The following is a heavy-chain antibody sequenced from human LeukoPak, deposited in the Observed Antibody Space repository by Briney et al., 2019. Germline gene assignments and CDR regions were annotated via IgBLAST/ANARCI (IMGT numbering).Heavy chain of an antibody. J-gene: IGHJ6*03. CDR1: GGSFSGYY. CDR2: ITHSGST. D-gene: IGHD2-2*01. V-gene: IGHV4-34*01. Sequence: SETLSLTCAVHGGSFSGYYWSWIRQPPGKGLEWIGAITHSGSTNSNPSLKSRVTISVDTSKNQFSLKLSSVTAADTAVYYCARVVLAARAYYYYMDVWGKGTTVTVSS. CDR3: ARVVLAARAYYYYMDV.